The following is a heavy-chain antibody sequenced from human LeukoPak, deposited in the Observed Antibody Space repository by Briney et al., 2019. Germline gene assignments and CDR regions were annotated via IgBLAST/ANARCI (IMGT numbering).Heavy chain of an antibody. CDR3: ARLGDSSGYFPVDY. J-gene: IGHJ4*02. CDR1: GGSFSGYY. CDR2: INHSGST. D-gene: IGHD3-22*01. V-gene: IGHV4-34*01. Sequence: ASETLSLTCAVYGGSFSGYYWSWVRQPPGKGLEWIGEINHSGSTNYNPSLKSRVTISVDPSKNQISLKLSSVTAADTAVYYCARLGDSSGYFPVDYWGQGTLVTVSS.